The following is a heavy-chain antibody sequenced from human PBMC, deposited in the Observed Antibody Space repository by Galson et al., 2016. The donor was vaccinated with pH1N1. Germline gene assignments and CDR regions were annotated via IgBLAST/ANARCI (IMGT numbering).Heavy chain of an antibody. CDR2: INEDGTGK. D-gene: IGHD2-2*02. CDR1: GFTFNSYW. CDR3: ASQPATAIRAFFDS. V-gene: IGHV3-7*02. J-gene: IGHJ4*02. Sequence: SLRLSCAASGFTFNSYWMSWVRQAPGKGLEWVANINEDGTGKYYVDSVKGRFTISRDNAKNSLYLQMNSLRAEDTAVYYCASQPATAIRAFFDSWGQGTLVTVSS.